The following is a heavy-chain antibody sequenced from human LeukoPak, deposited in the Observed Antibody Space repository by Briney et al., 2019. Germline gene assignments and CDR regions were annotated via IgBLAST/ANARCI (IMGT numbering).Heavy chain of an antibody. CDR2: ISSSGSTI. CDR3: ARGTYYYDSSGYIDY. D-gene: IGHD3-22*01. Sequence: PGGSLRLSCAASGFTFSSHEMNWVRQAPGKGLECVSYISSSGSTIYYADSVKGRFTISRDNAKNSLYLQMNSLRAEDTAVYYCARGTYYYDSSGYIDYWGQGTLVTVSS. CDR1: GFTFSSHE. V-gene: IGHV3-48*03. J-gene: IGHJ4*02.